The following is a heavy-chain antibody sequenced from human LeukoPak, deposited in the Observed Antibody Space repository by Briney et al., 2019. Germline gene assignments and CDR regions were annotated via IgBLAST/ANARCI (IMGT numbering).Heavy chain of an antibody. D-gene: IGHD5-12*01. V-gene: IGHV4-34*01. CDR1: GGSFSGYY. Sequence: SETLSLTCAVYGGSFSGYYWSWIRHPPGKGLEWIGEINHSGSTNYNPSLKSRVTISVDTSKNQFSLKLSSVTAADTAVYYCARGLVATIFRYYYYYMDVWGKGTTVTVSS. CDR3: ARGLVATIFRYYYYYMDV. J-gene: IGHJ6*03. CDR2: INHSGST.